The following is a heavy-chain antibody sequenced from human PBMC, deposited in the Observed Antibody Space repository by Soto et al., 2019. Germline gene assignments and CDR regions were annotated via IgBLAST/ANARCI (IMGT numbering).Heavy chain of an antibody. V-gene: IGHV4-59*08. CDR2: IYYSGST. CDR3: ARTTRYGDYEASYYFDY. J-gene: IGHJ4*02. CDR1: GGSISSYY. D-gene: IGHD4-17*01. Sequence: SETLSLTCTVSGGSISSYYWSWIRQPPGKGLEWIGYIYYSGSTNYNPSLKSRVTISVDTSKNQFSLKLSSVTAADTAVYYCARTTRYGDYEASYYFDYWGQGTLVTVSS.